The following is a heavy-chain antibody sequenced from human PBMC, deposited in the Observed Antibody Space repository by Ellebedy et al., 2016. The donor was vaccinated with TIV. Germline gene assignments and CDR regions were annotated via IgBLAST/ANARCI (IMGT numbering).Heavy chain of an antibody. D-gene: IGHD3-16*01. CDR2: IGGDDRT. V-gene: IGHV3-23*01. CDR3: AKDLSWWSASDY. CDR1: GFNIGSNA. J-gene: IGHJ4*02. Sequence: PGGSLRLSCAASGFNIGSNAMSWVRQTPGKGLEWVAGIGGDDRTHYAHFVEGRFTISRDRFQRTLHLEMSSLIVEDTAIYYCAKDLSWWSASDYWGQGALVTVSS.